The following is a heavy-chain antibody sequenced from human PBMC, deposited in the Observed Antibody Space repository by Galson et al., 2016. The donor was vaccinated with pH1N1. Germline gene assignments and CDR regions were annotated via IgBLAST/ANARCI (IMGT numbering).Heavy chain of an antibody. D-gene: IGHD5-24*01. V-gene: IGHV3-30*03. CDR1: GFSFSTYG. CDR3: ARERDGQGFDT. CDR2: ISFDGRNK. Sequence: SLRLSCAASGFSFSTYGFNWVRQAPGKGLEWVADISFDGRNKNYLDSVKGRFSISRDNSQNTLHLQVKGLRADDTAIYFCARERDGQGFDTWGQGTLVSVSS. J-gene: IGHJ4*02.